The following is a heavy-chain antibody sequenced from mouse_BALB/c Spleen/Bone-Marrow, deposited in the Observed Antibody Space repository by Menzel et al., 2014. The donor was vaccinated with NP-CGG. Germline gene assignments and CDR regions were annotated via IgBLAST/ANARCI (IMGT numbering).Heavy chain of an antibody. CDR3: AREGTYYAYFDY. J-gene: IGHJ2*01. CDR2: INPSRGCT. Sequence: VKLQESAAELARPGASVKMSCRASGYTFTTYTIQWVKQRPGQGLEWIGYINPSRGCTEYNQKFKDKTTLTADKSSSTAYMQLSSLTSEDSAVYYCAREGTYYAYFDYWGQGTTLTVSS. D-gene: IGHD1-1*01. CDR1: GYTFTTYT. V-gene: IGHV1-4*02.